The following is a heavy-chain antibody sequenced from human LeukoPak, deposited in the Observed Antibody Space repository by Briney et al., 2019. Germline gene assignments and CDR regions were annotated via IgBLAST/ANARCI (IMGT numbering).Heavy chain of an antibody. V-gene: IGHV3-53*04. Sequence: GGSLRLSCAASGFTVSSNYMSWVRQAPGKGLEWVSVIYSGGSTYYADSVKGRFTISRHNSENTLYLQMNSLRAEDTAVYYCARDMAYCGGDCYSGFDYWGQGTLVTVSS. CDR3: ARDMAYCGGDCYSGFDY. CDR2: IYSGGST. CDR1: GFTVSSNY. D-gene: IGHD2-21*02. J-gene: IGHJ4*02.